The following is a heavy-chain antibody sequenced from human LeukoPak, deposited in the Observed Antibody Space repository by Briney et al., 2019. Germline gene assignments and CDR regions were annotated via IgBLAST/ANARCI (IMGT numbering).Heavy chain of an antibody. D-gene: IGHD3-10*01. J-gene: IGHJ5*02. Sequence: PSETLSLTCTVSGGSISSYYWSWIRQPPGKGLEWIGYIYYSGSTNYNPSLKSRVTISVDTSKNQFSLKLSSVTAADTAVYYCARHRCFGDSPGADPWGQGTLGTASS. CDR1: GGSISSYY. V-gene: IGHV4-59*08. CDR2: IYYSGST. CDR3: ARHRCFGDSPGADP.